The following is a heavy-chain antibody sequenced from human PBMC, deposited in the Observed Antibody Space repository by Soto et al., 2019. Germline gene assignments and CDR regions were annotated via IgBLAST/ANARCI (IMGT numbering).Heavy chain of an antibody. CDR2: IIPIFGTA. CDR1: GGTFSTYP. CDR3: ATTTSTFGGLINYYNMDV. J-gene: IGHJ6*02. Sequence: QVQLVQSGAEVKKPGSSVKVSCKASGGTFSTYPISWVRQAPGQGLEWMGGIIPIFGTANYAQKFQGRVTITADESTGTAYMELSSLRSEDTAVYYCATTTSTFGGLINYYNMDVWGQGTTVTVSS. D-gene: IGHD3-16*01. V-gene: IGHV1-69*12.